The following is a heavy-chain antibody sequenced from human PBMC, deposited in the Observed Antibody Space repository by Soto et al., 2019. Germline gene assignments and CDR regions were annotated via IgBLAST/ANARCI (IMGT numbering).Heavy chain of an antibody. V-gene: IGHV3-73*01. D-gene: IGHD5-12*01. CDR1: GFTFSGSA. CDR3: TTLPRRDGYNDAFDI. J-gene: IGHJ3*02. Sequence: GGSLRLSCAASGFTFSGSAMHWVRQASGKGLEWVGRIRSKANSYATAYAASVKGRFTISRDDSKNTAYLQMNSLKTEDTAVYYCTTLPRRDGYNDAFDIWGQGTMVTVSS. CDR2: IRSKANSYAT.